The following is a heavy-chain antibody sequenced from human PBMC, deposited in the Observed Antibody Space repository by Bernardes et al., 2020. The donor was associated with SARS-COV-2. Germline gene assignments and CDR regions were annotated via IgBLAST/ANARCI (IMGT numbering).Heavy chain of an antibody. D-gene: IGHD2-2*01. V-gene: IGHV4-30-4*01. J-gene: IGHJ6*02. Sequence: SETLSLTCSVSGDSISSGDHYWSWIRQPPGKGLEWIGHIFYSGSTNYNPSLKSRITISIDTSKNQFSLRLSSVTAADTAVYYCARDSRGYCSSTRCYDYYYYYGMDVWGQGTTVTVSS. CDR2: IFYSGST. CDR3: ARDSRGYCSSTRCYDYYYYYGMDV. CDR1: GDSISSGDHY.